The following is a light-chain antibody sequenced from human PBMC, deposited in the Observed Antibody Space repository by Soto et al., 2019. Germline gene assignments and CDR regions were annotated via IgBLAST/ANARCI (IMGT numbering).Light chain of an antibody. CDR3: LLSYSGARV. V-gene: IGLV7-46*01. Sequence: HAVVTQEPSLTVSPGGTVTLTCGSSTGAVTSGHSPFWFQQKPGQAPRTLIYDTNNKHSWTPARFSGSLLGGKAALTLSGAQPEDEAEYYCLLSYSGARVFGKGTKLTVL. CDR2: DTN. J-gene: IGLJ3*02. CDR1: TGAVTSGHS.